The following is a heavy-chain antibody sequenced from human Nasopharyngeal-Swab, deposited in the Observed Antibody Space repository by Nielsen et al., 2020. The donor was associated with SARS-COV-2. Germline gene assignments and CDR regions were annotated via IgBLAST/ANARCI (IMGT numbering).Heavy chain of an antibody. CDR1: GFIFSASA. J-gene: IGHJ4*02. D-gene: IGHD6-13*01. CDR3: TRGYSSSWYGY. CDR2: IGDKDHNYAT. V-gene: IGHV3-73*01. Sequence: GESLKISCAASGFIFSASAMHWVRQASGKGLEWVGRIGDKDHNYATAYAASVKGRFTISRDDSKNTAYLQMNSLKTEDTAVYYCTRGYSSSWYGYWGQGTLVTVSS.